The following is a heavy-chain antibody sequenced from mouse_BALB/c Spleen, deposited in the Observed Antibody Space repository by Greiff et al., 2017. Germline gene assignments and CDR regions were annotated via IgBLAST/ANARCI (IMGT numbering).Heavy chain of an antibody. J-gene: IGHJ3*01. V-gene: IGHV1-9*01. D-gene: IGHD6-1*01. CDR3: DSVAY. CDR1: GYTFSSYW. Sequence: QVQLMESGAELMKPGASVKISCKATGYTFSSYWIEWVKQRPGHGLEWIGEILPGSGSTNYNEKFKGQATFTAENSSNTAYMQLSSLTSEDAAVYCCDSVAYWGQGTLVTVSA. CDR2: ILPGSGST.